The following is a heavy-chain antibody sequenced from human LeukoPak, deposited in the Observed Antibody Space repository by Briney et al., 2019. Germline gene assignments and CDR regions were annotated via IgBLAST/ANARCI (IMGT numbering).Heavy chain of an antibody. CDR1: GYTFTSYY. Sequence: ASVKVSCKASGYTFTSYYMHWVRQAPGQGLEWMGIINPSGGSTSYAQKFQGRATMTRDTSTSTVYMELSSLRSEDTAVYYCARAESGPQSAFDIWGQGTMVTVSS. CDR2: INPSGGST. D-gene: IGHD3-10*01. CDR3: ARAESGPQSAFDI. J-gene: IGHJ3*02. V-gene: IGHV1-46*01.